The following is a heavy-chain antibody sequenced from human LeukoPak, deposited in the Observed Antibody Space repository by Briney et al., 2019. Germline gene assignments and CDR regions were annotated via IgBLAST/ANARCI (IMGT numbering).Heavy chain of an antibody. CDR1: GFTFSRYE. J-gene: IGHJ4*02. Sequence: GGSLRLSCAASGFTFSRYEMNWVRQAPGKGLEWVSYISNSGSTIYYADSVKGRFTISRDTSKNTLYLQVNSLRAEDTAVYYCVAWQIDSWGQGTLVTVSS. V-gene: IGHV3-48*03. CDR2: ISNSGSTI. D-gene: IGHD5-12*01. CDR3: VAWQIDS.